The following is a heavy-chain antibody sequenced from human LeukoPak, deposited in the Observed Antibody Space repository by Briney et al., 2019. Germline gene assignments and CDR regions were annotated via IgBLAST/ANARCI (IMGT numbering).Heavy chain of an antibody. CDR3: ARLPRIAVAVGYFDY. CDR1: GGSITSTSYY. J-gene: IGHJ4*02. D-gene: IGHD6-19*01. CDR2: INCSGST. V-gene: IGHV4-39*01. Sequence: PSETLSLTCTVSGGSITSTSYYWGWIRQPPGQGLEWIGSINCSGSTYYNPSLKSRLTISVDTSKNQFSLKLSSVTAADTSVYYCARLPRIAVAVGYFDYWGQGTLVTVSS.